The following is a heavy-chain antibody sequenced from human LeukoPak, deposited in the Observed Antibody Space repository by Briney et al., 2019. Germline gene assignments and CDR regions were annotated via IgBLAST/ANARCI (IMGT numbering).Heavy chain of an antibody. J-gene: IGHJ4*02. V-gene: IGHV4-59*01. CDR2: IYDRGST. D-gene: IGHD4-17*01. CDR3: ARTGSTVTMLYPFDH. Sequence: SGTLSLTCTVSGGSISSNYRSWVRQPPGKGLEWNGYIYDRGSTYYNPSLKSRVSIPVDKPKNQSSLKLASLTAADTAVFYCARTGSTVTMLYPFDHWGQGTLVTVSS. CDR1: GGSISSNY.